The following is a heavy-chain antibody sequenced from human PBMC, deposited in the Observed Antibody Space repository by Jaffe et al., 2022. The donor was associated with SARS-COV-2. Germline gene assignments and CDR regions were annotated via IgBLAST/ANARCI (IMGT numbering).Heavy chain of an antibody. V-gene: IGHV4-39*01. CDR1: GGPISSSGYY. D-gene: IGHD2-2*01. Sequence: QVHLQESGPGLVKPSETLSLTCTVSGGPISSSGYYGAWIRQSPGKGLEWIGHIYFSGSTYYNPSLKSRVSISADTSSNQFSLRLSLVTAADTAVYYCARSLGYCSTTSCPVWFDPWGQGILVTVSS. CDR2: IYFSGST. CDR3: ARSLGYCSTTSCPVWFDP. J-gene: IGHJ5*02.